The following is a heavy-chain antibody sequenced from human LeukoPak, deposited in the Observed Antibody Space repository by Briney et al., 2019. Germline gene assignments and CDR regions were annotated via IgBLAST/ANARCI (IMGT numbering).Heavy chain of an antibody. D-gene: IGHD3-10*01. J-gene: IGHJ4*02. CDR3: ARLLWFPY. CDR1: GGSFSGYY. CDR2: INHSGST. Sequence: SETLSFTCAVYGGSFSGYYWSWIRQPPGKGLEWIGEINHSGSTNYNPSLKSRVTISVDTSKNQFSLKLSSVTAADTAVYYCARLLWFPYWGQGTLVTVSS. V-gene: IGHV4-34*01.